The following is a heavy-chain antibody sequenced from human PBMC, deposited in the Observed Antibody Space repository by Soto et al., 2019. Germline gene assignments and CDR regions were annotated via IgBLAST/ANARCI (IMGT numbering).Heavy chain of an antibody. V-gene: IGHV6-1*01. D-gene: IGHD3-9*01. J-gene: IGHJ6*02. CDR1: GDSVSSNSAA. CDR2: TYYRSKWYN. CDR3: ARGLTYYDILTGYYPPTYGMDV. Sequence: SQTLSLTCAISGDSVSSNSAAWNWIRQSPSRGLEWLGRTYYRSKWYNDYAVSVKSRITINPDTSKNQFPLQLNSVTPEDTAVYYCARGLTYYDILTGYYPPTYGMDVWGQGTTVTVSS.